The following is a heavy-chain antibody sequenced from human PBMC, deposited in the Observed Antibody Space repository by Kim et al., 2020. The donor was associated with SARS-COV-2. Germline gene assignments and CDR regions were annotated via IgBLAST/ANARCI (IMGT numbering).Heavy chain of an antibody. CDR2: SNK. Sequence: SNKYYADSVKGRFTISRDNSKNTRYLQRNSLRAEETAVYYGARGSAAGDYWGQGTLVTVSS. J-gene: IGHJ4*02. D-gene: IGHD6-25*01. CDR3: ARGSAAGDY. V-gene: IGHV3-30*03.